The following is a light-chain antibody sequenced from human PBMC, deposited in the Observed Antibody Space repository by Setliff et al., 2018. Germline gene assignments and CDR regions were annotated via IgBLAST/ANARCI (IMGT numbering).Light chain of an antibody. J-gene: IGLJ2*01. CDR2: HNN. CDR3: QSYDNTLGVSI. CDR1: RSNIGAGHD. V-gene: IGLV1-40*01. Sequence: VLTQPPSVSGAPGQRVSISCAGGRSNIGAGHDVHWYYHLAGTAPKLLIYHNNNRASGIPDRFSGSKSGTSASLAIAELQAEDEADYYCQSYDNTLGVSIFGGGTKVTVL.